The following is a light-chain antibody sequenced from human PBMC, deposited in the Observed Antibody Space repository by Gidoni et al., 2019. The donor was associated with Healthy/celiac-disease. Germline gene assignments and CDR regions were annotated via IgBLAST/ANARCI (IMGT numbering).Light chain of an antibody. CDR2: DAS. V-gene: IGKV3-11*01. J-gene: IGKJ5*01. CDR3: QQRA. Sequence: EIVLTQSPATLSLSPGERATRSCRASQSVSSYLAWYQQKPGQAPRLLIYDASNRATGIPARFSGSGSWPDFTLTLSSLEPQAFAVYYCQQRAFGQGTRLELK. CDR1: QSVSSY.